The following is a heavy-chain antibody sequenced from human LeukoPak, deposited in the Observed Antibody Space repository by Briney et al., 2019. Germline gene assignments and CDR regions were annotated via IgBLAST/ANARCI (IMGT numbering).Heavy chain of an antibody. CDR2: IRYDGSNK. CDR1: GFTFSSYG. V-gene: IGHV3-30*02. Sequence: GGSLRLSCAASGFTFSSYGMHWVRQAPGKGLEWVAFIRYDGSNKYYADSVKGRFTISRDNSKNTLYLQMNSLRAEDAAVYYCAKDQELLWFGEPMYCFDYWGQGTLVTVSS. CDR3: AKDQELLWFGEPMYCFDY. J-gene: IGHJ4*02. D-gene: IGHD3-10*01.